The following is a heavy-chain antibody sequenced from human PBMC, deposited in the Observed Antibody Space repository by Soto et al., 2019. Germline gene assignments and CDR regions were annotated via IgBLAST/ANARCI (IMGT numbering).Heavy chain of an antibody. V-gene: IGHV3-74*01. Sequence: GGSLRLSCSVSGFTFSAYWMHWVRQVPGKGLTWVSRISDDGSTATYADSVKGRFVISRDNAKNSLYLEMNTLRVDDSGLYYCARGPRVSSTGTGAHWGRGTLVTVSS. CDR1: GFTFSAYW. J-gene: IGHJ4*02. CDR2: ISDDGSTA. D-gene: IGHD1-1*01. CDR3: ARGPRVSSTGTGAH.